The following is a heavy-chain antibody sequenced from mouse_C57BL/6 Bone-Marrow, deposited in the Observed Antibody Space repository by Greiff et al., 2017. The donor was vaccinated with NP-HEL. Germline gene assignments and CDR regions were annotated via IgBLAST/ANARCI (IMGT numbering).Heavy chain of an antibody. V-gene: IGHV1-55*01. Sequence: VQLQQPGAELVKPGASVKMSCKASGYTFTSYWITWVKQRPGQGLEWIGDIYPGSGSTNYNEKFKSKATLTVDTSSSTAYMQLSSLTSEDSAVYYCAREDYYYGSSGFAYWGQGTLVTVSA. J-gene: IGHJ3*01. D-gene: IGHD1-1*01. CDR1: GYTFTSYW. CDR2: IYPGSGST. CDR3: AREDYYYGSSGFAY.